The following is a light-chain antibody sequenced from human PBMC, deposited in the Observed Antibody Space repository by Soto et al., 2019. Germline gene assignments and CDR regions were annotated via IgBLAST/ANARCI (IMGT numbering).Light chain of an antibody. J-gene: IGKJ4*01. Sequence: EIVLTQSPGTLSLSPGERATLSCRASQSVSSSYLAWYQQKPGQAPRLLIYGASSRATGIPDRFSGSGSGSVCTLTMSRLEPEGFGVYYCQPYGCALTGGGGTEMVIK. CDR3: QPYGCALT. CDR1: QSVSSSY. V-gene: IGKV3-20*01. CDR2: GAS.